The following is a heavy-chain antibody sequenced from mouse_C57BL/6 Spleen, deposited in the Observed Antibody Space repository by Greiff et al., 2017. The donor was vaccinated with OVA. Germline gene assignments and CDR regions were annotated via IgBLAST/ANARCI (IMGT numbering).Heavy chain of an antibody. CDR3: ARAGVRYYVDY. CDR2: IDPSDSYT. J-gene: IGHJ2*01. V-gene: IGHV1-69*01. D-gene: IGHD1-1*01. CDR1: GYTFTSYW. Sequence: VQLQQPGAELVMPGASVKLSCKASGYTFTSYWMHWVKQRPGQGLEWIGEIDPSDSYTNYNQKFKGKSTLTVDKSSSTAYMQLSSLTSEDSAVYYCARAGVRYYVDYWGQGTTLTVSS.